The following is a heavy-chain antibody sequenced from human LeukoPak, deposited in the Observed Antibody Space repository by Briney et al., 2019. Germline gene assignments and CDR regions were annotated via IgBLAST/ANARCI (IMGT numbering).Heavy chain of an antibody. Sequence: GGSLRLSCAASGFTFTSYTMNWVRQAPGKGLEWVASIGTTSTFIHYADSVKGRFTISRDNAKNSLFLQMNSLRAEDTAVYYCAKAYPGFDYWGQGTLVTVSS. CDR1: GFTFTSYT. CDR3: AKAYPGFDY. J-gene: IGHJ4*02. V-gene: IGHV3-21*01. CDR2: IGTTSTFI.